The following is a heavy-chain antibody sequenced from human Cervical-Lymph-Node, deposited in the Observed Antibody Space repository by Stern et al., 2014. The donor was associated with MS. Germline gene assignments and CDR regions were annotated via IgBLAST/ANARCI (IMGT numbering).Heavy chain of an antibody. CDR1: GYTFTAYY. CDR3: ARASTTANNYYDGVDV. Sequence: VQLLESGAEVKNPGASVKVSCKASGYTFTAYYMQWMRQAPGQGLEWMGWINPNNGGTKSAQKFQGWVTMTRDTSTSTAYMELSRLRSDDTAIYYCARASTTANNYYDGVDVWGQGTTVTVTS. V-gene: IGHV1-2*04. CDR2: INPNNGGT. J-gene: IGHJ6*02. D-gene: IGHD1-1*01.